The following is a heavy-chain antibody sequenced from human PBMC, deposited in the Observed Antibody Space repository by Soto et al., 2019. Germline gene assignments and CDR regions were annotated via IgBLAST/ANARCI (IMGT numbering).Heavy chain of an antibody. Sequence: GGSLRLSCVASGFTFSNFGMNWVRQAPGKGLEWVSSISSSSSYIYYADSVKGRFTISRDNAKNSLYLQMNSLRAEDTAVYYCARDHSDYDILTGYSSYMDVWGKGTTVTVSS. V-gene: IGHV3-21*01. CDR2: ISSSSSYI. CDR3: ARDHSDYDILTGYSSYMDV. CDR1: GFTFSNFG. J-gene: IGHJ6*03. D-gene: IGHD3-9*01.